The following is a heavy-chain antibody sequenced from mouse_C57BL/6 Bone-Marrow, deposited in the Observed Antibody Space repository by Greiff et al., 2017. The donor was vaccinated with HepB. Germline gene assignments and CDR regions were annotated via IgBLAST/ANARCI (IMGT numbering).Heavy chain of an antibody. CDR2: IYPGSGST. CDR1: GYTFTSYW. D-gene: IGHD1-1*01. V-gene: IGHV1-55*01. J-gene: IGHJ2*01. CDR3: ARGPFYYYGSSY. Sequence: QVHVKQPGAELVKPGASVKMSCKASGYTFTSYWITWVKQRPGQGLEWIGDIYPGSGSTNYNEKFKSKATLTVDTSSSTAYMQLSSLTSEDSAVYYCARGPFYYYGSSYWGQGTTLTVSS.